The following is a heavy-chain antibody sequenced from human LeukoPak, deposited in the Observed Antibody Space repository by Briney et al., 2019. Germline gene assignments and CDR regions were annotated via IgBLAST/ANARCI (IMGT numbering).Heavy chain of an antibody. CDR1: GGSSSGYY. V-gene: IGHV4-34*01. J-gene: IGHJ4*02. CDR2: INHSGST. Sequence: SETLSLTCAVYGGSSSGYYWSWIRQPPGKGLEWIGEINHSGSTNYNPSLKSRVTISVDTSKNQFSLKLSSVTAADTAVYYCARESGGYGYNYWGQGTLVTVSS. D-gene: IGHD5-18*01. CDR3: ARESGGYGYNY.